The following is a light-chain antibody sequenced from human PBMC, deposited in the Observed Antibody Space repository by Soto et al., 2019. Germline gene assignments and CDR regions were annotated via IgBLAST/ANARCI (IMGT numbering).Light chain of an antibody. CDR2: DSS. J-gene: IGKJ5*01. CDR1: QSVSSY. CDR3: QQRSNWPPT. V-gene: IGKV3-11*01. Sequence: EILLTQSPAHLSLSPGARATLSCRASQSVSSYLAWYQQKPGQAPRLLIYDSSNRATGIPARFSGSGSGTDFTLTISSLEPEDFAVYYCQQRSNWPPTFGQGTRLEIK.